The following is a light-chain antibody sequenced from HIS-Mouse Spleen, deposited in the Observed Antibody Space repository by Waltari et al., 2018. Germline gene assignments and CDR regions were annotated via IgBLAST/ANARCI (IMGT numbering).Light chain of an antibody. J-gene: IGKJ2*01. CDR3: QQYYSTPYT. CDR1: QSVLYSSNNKNY. V-gene: IGKV4-1*01. CDR2: GAP. Sequence: IVMPQSPDSLAVSLGERATINWKSSQSVLYSSNNKNYLAWYQQKPGQPTKLLIYGAPTRESGVPDRFSGSGSGTDFTLAISSLQAEDVAVYYCQQYYSTPYTFGQGTKLEIK.